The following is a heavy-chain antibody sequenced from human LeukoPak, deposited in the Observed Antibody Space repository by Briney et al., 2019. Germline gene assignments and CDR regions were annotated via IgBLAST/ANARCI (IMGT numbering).Heavy chain of an antibody. CDR3: ARIPNIAAAATSFDY. D-gene: IGHD6-13*01. Sequence: GGSLRLSCAASGFTFSSYSMNWVRQAPGKGLEWVSSISSSSSYIYYADSVKGRFTISRDNAKNSLYLQMNSLRAEDMAVYYCARIPNIAAAATSFDYWGQGTLVTVSS. CDR2: ISSSSSYI. V-gene: IGHV3-21*01. CDR1: GFTFSSYS. J-gene: IGHJ4*02.